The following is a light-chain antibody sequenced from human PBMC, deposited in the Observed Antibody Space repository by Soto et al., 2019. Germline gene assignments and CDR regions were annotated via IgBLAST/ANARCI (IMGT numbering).Light chain of an antibody. CDR2: LGS. CDR3: MQALQTPLT. CDR1: QSLLHSNGYNY. J-gene: IGKJ4*01. Sequence: DLVMTQSPLSLPVTPGEPASISCRSSQSLLHSNGYNYLDWYLQKPGQSPLLLIYLGSNRASGVADRFSGSRSGTDFTLKISRVEAEDVGVYYCMQALQTPLTFGGGTKVEIK. V-gene: IGKV2-28*01.